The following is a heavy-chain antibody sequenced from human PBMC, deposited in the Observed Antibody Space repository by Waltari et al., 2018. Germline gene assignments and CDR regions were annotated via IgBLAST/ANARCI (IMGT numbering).Heavy chain of an antibody. CDR1: GGSFSGYY. CDR2: INHSGST. V-gene: IGHV4-34*01. CDR3: ASVDRRDLLWFGELHY. Sequence: QVQLQQWGAGLLKPSETLSLTCAVYGGSFSGYYWSWIRQPPGKGLEWIGDINHSGSTNSNPSLKSRVTISVDTSKNQFSLKLSSVTAADTAVYYCASVDRRDLLWFGELHYWGQGTLVTVSS. D-gene: IGHD3-10*01. J-gene: IGHJ4*02.